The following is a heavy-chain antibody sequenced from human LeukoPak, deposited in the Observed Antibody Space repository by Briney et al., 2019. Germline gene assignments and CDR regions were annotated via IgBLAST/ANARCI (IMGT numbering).Heavy chain of an antibody. D-gene: IGHD3-3*01. CDR3: ARALNFWSGWYYYMDV. J-gene: IGHJ6*03. CDR2: IYYSGST. CDR1: GGSISSGDWY. Sequence: SQTLSLTCTVSGGSISSGDWYWSWLRPPPGKGLEWIGYIYYSGSTYYNPSLKSRVTISVDTSKNQFSLKLSSVTAADTAVYYCARALNFWSGWYYYMDVWGKGTTVTVSS. V-gene: IGHV4-30-4*08.